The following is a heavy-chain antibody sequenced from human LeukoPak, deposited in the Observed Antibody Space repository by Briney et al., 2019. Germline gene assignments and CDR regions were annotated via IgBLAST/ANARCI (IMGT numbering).Heavy chain of an antibody. CDR1: GNYW. Sequence: HSGGSLRLSCAASGNYWMYWVRQAPGKGLVWVSHINSDGSWTSYADSVKGRFTISKDNAKNTVYLQMNSLRAEDTAVYYCVSFYETYWGRGTLVSVSS. V-gene: IGHV3-74*01. J-gene: IGHJ4*02. CDR3: VSFYETY. D-gene: IGHD2/OR15-2a*01. CDR2: INSDGSWT.